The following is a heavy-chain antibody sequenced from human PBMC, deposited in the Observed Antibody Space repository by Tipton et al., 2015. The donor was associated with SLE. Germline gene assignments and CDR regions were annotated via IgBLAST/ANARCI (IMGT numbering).Heavy chain of an antibody. D-gene: IGHD3-22*01. Sequence: TLSLTCTVSGGSISSYYWSWIRQPPGKGLEWIGEINHSGSTNYNPSLKSRVTISVDTSKNQFSLKLSSVTAADTAVYYCARHGYYYDSSGYDDAFDIWGQGTMVTVSS. CDR1: GGSISSYY. V-gene: IGHV4-34*01. CDR2: INHSGST. CDR3: ARHGYYYDSSGYDDAFDI. J-gene: IGHJ3*02.